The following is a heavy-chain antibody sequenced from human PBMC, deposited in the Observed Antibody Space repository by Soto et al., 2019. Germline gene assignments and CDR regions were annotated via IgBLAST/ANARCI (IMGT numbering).Heavy chain of an antibody. D-gene: IGHD3-9*01. J-gene: IGHJ6*02. CDR3: ARDVLRYFDWLLKGGYYYYGMDV. V-gene: IGHV1-69*13. CDR1: GGTFSSYA. CDR2: IIPIFGTA. Sequence: SVRVSCKASGGTFSSYAISWVRQAPGQGLEWMGAIIPIFGTANYAQKFQGRVTITADESTSTAYMELSSLRSEDTAVYYCARDVLRYFDWLLKGGYYYYGMDVWGQGTTVTVSS.